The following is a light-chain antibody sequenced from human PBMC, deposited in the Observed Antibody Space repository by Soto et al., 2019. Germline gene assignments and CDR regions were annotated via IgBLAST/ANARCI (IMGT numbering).Light chain of an antibody. V-gene: IGLV1-40*01. CDR3: QSYDSSLSGYYV. CDR1: SSNIGAGYD. J-gene: IGLJ1*01. CDR2: VNS. Sequence: QSVLTQPPSVSGAPGQRVTISCTGSSSNIGAGYDVHWYQQLPGTAPKLLIYVNSNRPSGVPDRFSGSKSGTSASLAITGLLAEDEADYYCQSYDSSLSGYYVFGTGTKVTVL.